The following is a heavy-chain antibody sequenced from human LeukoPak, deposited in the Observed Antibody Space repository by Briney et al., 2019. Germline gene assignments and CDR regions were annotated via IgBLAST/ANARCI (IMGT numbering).Heavy chain of an antibody. V-gene: IGHV4-34*01. Sequence: SETLSLTCAVYGGSFSGYYWSWIRQPPGKGLEWIGEINHSGSTNYNPSLKSRDTISVDTSKNQFSLKLSSVTAADTAVYYCARVGGYGADYWGQGTLVTVSS. J-gene: IGHJ4*02. CDR1: GGSFSGYY. CDR3: ARVGGYGADY. D-gene: IGHD4-17*01. CDR2: INHSGST.